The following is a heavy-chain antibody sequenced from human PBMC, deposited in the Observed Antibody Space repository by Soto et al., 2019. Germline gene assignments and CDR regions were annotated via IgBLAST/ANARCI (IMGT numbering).Heavy chain of an antibody. V-gene: IGHV3-11*01. D-gene: IGHD3-22*01. CDR3: ARVTYYYDSSGYPDYFDY. J-gene: IGHJ4*02. CDR1: GFTFSDYY. Sequence: GGSLRLSCAASGFTFSDYYMSWIRQAPGKGLQWVSYISSSGTTIYYADSVKGRFTISRDNAKNSLYLQMNSLRAEDTAVYYCARVTYYYDSSGYPDYFDYWGQGTLVTVSS. CDR2: ISSSGTTI.